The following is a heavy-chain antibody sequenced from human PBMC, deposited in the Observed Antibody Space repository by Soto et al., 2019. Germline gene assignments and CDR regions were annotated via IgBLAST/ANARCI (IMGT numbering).Heavy chain of an antibody. J-gene: IGHJ4*01. D-gene: IGHD6-6*01. CDR3: ARGGIAARILDY. V-gene: IGHV4-34*01. Sequence: QVQVNQWGAGLLKPSETLSLTCAVYGGPFSGYFWSWIRQPPGRGLEWIGEINHLRSTTYNPSLKSRVTISIDTSKNQFSLNLSSVTAADTAVYYCARGGIAARILDYWGRGSLVTVSS. CDR2: INHLRST. CDR1: GGPFSGYF.